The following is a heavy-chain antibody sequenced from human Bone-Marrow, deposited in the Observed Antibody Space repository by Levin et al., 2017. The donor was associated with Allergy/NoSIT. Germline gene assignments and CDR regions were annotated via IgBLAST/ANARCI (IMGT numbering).Heavy chain of an antibody. V-gene: IGHV3-30*18. CDR1: GFTFSSYA. J-gene: IGHJ5*02. D-gene: IGHD3-3*01. CDR2: ISYDENNK. Sequence: PGGSLRLSCAASGFTFSSYAMHWVRQAPGKGLEWVAVISYDENNKYYGDSVKGRFTISRDNSKNTVFLEMSSLRAEDTAVYYCAKVLFEDFWSGSGKIGWFDPWGQGTLVTVSS. CDR3: AKVLFEDFWSGSGKIGWFDP.